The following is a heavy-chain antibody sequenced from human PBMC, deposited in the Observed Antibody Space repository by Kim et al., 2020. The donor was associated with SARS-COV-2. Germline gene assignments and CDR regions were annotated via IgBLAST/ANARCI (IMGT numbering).Heavy chain of an antibody. D-gene: IGHD6-19*01. CDR2: IYYSGST. CDR1: GGSISSYY. J-gene: IGHJ4*02. V-gene: IGHV4-59*13. Sequence: SETLSLTCTVSGGSISSYYWSWIRQPPGKGLEWIGYIYYSGSTNYNPSLKSRVTISVDTSKNQFSLKLSSVTAADTAVYYCARVGRVGSGWYVSYWGQGTLVTVSS. CDR3: ARVGRVGSGWYVSY.